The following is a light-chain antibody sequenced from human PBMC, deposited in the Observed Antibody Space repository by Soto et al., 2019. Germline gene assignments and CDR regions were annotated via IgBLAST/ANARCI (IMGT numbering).Light chain of an antibody. V-gene: IGKV1-5*01. CDR3: QQSNSYPYS. J-gene: IGKJ2*03. Sequence: DIQMTQSPTTLSASVGDRVTITCRASQTVGRWLAWYQLKPGKAPKFLIYDASSLEGGVPSRFSGSGSGTEFTLTISSLQPDDFATYYCQQSNSYPYSFGQWTKLEIK. CDR1: QTVGRW. CDR2: DAS.